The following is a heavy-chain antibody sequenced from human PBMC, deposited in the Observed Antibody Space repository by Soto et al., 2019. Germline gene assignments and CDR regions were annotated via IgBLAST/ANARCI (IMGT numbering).Heavy chain of an antibody. CDR2: TNPSNGGT. Sequence: GASVKVSCKASGYTFTGYYIHWVRQAPGQGLEWMGWTNPSNGGTNYAQKFQGRVTMTRDTSLSIGYMELTTVRSDDTAVFYCAREVGGGRQYYFDSWGLGTLVTVSS. CDR1: GYTFTGYY. CDR3: AREVGGGRQYYFDS. J-gene: IGHJ4*02. D-gene: IGHD3-16*01. V-gene: IGHV1-2*02.